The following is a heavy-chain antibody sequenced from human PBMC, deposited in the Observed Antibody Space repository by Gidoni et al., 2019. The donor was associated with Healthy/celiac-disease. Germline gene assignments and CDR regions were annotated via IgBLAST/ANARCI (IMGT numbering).Heavy chain of an antibody. CDR2: IYYSGST. CDR1: GGSISSSSYY. J-gene: IGHJ4*02. Sequence: QLQLQESGPGLVKPSETLSLTCTGSGGSISSSSYYWGWFRQPPGKGLEWIGSIYYSGSTYYNPSLKSRVTISVDTSKNQFSLKLSSVTAADTAVYYCARDMYDSSGYPYYFDYWGQGTLVTVSS. D-gene: IGHD3-22*01. CDR3: ARDMYDSSGYPYYFDY. V-gene: IGHV4-39*07.